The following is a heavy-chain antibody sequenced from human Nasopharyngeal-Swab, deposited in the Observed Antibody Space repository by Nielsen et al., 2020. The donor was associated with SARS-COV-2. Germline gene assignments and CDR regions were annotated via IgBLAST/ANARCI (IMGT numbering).Heavy chain of an antibody. CDR2: IYYSGST. CDR1: GGSISSGEYY. J-gene: IGHJ4*02. Sequence: SKTLSLTCTLSGGSISSGEYYWSWILQPPGKGLEWIGYIYYSGSTYYNPSLKSRVTISVDTSKNQFSLKLSSVTAADTAVYYCARDWELLGFDYWGQGTLVTVSS. V-gene: IGHV4-30-4*08. D-gene: IGHD1-26*01. CDR3: ARDWELLGFDY.